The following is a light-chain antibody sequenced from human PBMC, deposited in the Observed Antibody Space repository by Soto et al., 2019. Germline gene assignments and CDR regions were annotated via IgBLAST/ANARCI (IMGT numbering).Light chain of an antibody. CDR1: ERVSTN. CDR2: SAS. J-gene: IGKJ1*01. CDR3: QQYNNLPPT. V-gene: IGKV3-15*01. Sequence: EIVMTQSPVTLSVSPGERATLSCRASERVSTNLAWYQQTPGQAPRLLIYSASRRPTDIPVRFSGSGSGAEFTLTISSLQSEDFAIYYCQQYNNLPPTFGQGTKVDIK.